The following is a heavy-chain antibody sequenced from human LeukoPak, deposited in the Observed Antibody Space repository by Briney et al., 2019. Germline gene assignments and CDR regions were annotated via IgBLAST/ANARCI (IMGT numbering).Heavy chain of an antibody. CDR2: IYDSGST. J-gene: IGHJ5*02. CDR1: GGSISSGGHY. V-gene: IGHV4-31*03. Sequence: KTSQTLSLTCTVSGGSISSGGHYWSWIRQHRGKGLEWLGYIYDSGSTYYNPSLKSRLTISMDTSKNQFSLKLTSVTAADTAVYYCARGYAPFDPWGQGTLVTVSS. CDR3: ARGYAPFDP. D-gene: IGHD5-12*01.